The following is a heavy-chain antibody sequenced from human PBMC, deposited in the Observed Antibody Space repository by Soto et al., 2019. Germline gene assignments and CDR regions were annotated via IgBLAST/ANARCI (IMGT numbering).Heavy chain of an antibody. Sequence: EVQLLESGGGLVQPGGSLRLSCAASGFTISSYAINWVRQAPGKGLEWVSGIRDSDGSTYYADSVKGRFALARDTSKNALNLPIISLGHEATAICYRAQGPSASSADHWGQGTLVTVSS. J-gene: IGHJ4*02. CDR1: GFTISSYA. CDR3: AQGPSASSADH. CDR2: IRDSDGST. D-gene: IGHD6-13*01. V-gene: IGHV3-23*01.